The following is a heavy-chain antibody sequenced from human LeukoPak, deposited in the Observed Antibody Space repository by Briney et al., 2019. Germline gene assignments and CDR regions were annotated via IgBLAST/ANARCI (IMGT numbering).Heavy chain of an antibody. CDR2: ISGSGDNI. D-gene: IGHD3-10*01. Sequence: GGSLRLSCEASGFTFSNYAMNWVRQPPGKGLEWVSVISGSGDNIIYADSLKGRFTISRDNSKSILYLQMNSLRAEDTAVYYCEKGWFGTVGDYWGQGTLVTVSS. J-gene: IGHJ4*02. CDR1: GFTFSNYA. CDR3: EKGWFGTVGDY. V-gene: IGHV3-23*01.